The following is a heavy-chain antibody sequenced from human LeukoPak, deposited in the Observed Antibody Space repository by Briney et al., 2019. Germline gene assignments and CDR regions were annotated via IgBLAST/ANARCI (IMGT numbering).Heavy chain of an antibody. CDR1: GFTFSSYA. D-gene: IGHD3-3*01. V-gene: IGHV3-23*01. J-gene: IGHJ4*02. CDR2: ISGSGGST. CDR3: AKIVLRFLDHQNYFDY. Sequence: HPGGSLRLSCAASGFTFSSYAMSWVRQAPGKGLEWVSAISGSGGSTYYADSVKGRFTISRDNSKNTLYLQMNSLRAEDTAVYYCAKIVLRFLDHQNYFDYWGQGTLVTVSS.